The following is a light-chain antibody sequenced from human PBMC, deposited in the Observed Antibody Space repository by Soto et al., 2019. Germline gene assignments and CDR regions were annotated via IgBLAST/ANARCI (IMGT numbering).Light chain of an antibody. CDR2: DNN. CDR1: SSNIGAGYD. Sequence: QYVLTQPPSVSGAPGQSVTISCTGSSSNIGAGYDVHWYQQLPGTAPKLLIYDNNNRPSGVPDRFSGSRSGTSASLAITGLQTEDEADYYCQSYDSTLSALFGGGTKLTVL. J-gene: IGLJ2*01. CDR3: QSYDSTLSAL. V-gene: IGLV1-40*01.